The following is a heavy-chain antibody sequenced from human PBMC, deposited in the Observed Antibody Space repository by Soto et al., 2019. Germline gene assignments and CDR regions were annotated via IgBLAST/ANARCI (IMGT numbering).Heavy chain of an antibody. V-gene: IGHV1-2*02. D-gene: IGHD2-2*02. CDR1: GYTFSGYY. J-gene: IGHJ6*02. Sequence: ASVKVSCKASGYTFSGYYIHWLRQAPGQGLEWMGWINPNSGGTNYAQKFQGRVTVTRDTPTSTAYMELSRLTSDDTAVYYCARSLTEGYCTITGCYTRPLYGMDVWGQGTTVT. CDR2: INPNSGGT. CDR3: ARSLTEGYCTITGCYTRPLYGMDV.